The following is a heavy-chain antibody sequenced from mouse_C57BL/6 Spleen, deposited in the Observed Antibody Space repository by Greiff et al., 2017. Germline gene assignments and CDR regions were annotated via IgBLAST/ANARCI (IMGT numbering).Heavy chain of an antibody. CDR1: GYTFTDYN. CDR2: INPNNGGT. D-gene: IGHD2-5*01. Sequence: EVQLQQSGPELVKPGASVKMSCKASGYTFTDYNMHWVKQSHGKSLEWIGYINPNNGGTSYNQKFKGKATLTVNKSSSTAYMELRSLTSEDSAVYYCARVHYSNHYAMDYWGQGTSVTVSS. CDR3: ARVHYSNHYAMDY. J-gene: IGHJ4*01. V-gene: IGHV1-22*01.